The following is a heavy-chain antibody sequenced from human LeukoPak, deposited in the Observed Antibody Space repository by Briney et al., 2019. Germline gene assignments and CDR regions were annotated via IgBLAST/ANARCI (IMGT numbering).Heavy chain of an antibody. CDR1: GYTFTSYD. J-gene: IGHJ6*03. V-gene: IGHV1-8*01. CDR3: ARGAGFLEWLSSTRDYYMDV. CDR2: MNPNRGNT. Sequence: ASVKVSCKASGYTFTSYDINWVRQATGQGLEWMGWMNPNRGNTGYAQKFQGRVTMTRNTSISTAYMELSSLRSEDTAVYYCARGAGFLEWLSSTRDYYMDVWGKGTTVTVSS. D-gene: IGHD3-3*01.